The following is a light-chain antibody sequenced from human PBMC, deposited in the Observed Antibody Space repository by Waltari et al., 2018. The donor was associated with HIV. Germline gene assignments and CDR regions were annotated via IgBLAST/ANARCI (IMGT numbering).Light chain of an antibody. CDR1: SPPIGAAYD. V-gene: IGLV1-40*01. CDR2: GNK. CDR3: QSYDISLSASVV. Sequence: QSMLTQPPSVSGAPGQRVTISCTGSSPPIGAAYDVHWYQQIPGTAPKLLISGNKNRPSGVPDRFSASKSGTSASLTISGLQAEDEADYFCQSYDISLSASVVFGGGTRLTVL. J-gene: IGLJ2*01.